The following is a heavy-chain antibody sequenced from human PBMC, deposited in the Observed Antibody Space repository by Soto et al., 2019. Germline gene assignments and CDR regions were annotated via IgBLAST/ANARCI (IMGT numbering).Heavy chain of an antibody. Sequence: SETLSLTCAVYGGSFSGYYWSWIRQPQGKGLEWIGEINHSGSTNYNTSLKSRVTISVDTSKNQFSLKLSSVTAADTAVYYCARGLSRAYNWFDPWGQGTLVTVSS. CDR3: ARGLSRAYNWFDP. V-gene: IGHV4-34*01. J-gene: IGHJ5*02. CDR2: INHSGST. CDR1: GGSFSGYY. D-gene: IGHD3-16*02.